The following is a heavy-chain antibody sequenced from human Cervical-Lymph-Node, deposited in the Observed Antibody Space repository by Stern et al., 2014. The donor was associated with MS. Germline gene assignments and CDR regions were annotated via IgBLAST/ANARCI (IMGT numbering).Heavy chain of an antibody. CDR2: IYWDDDK. CDR1: GFSVDTAGVG. V-gene: IGHV2-5*02. CDR3: AHSRVKYCRGGTCYSSLFDY. Sequence: ESGPTLVKPTQTVTLTCTLSGFSVDTAGVGVGWIRQPPGKALEWLALIYWDDDKLYSPSLKNRLTIIKDTSKNQVVLTMTNVDPVDTATYYCAHSRVKYCRGGTCYSSLFDYWGQGTLVTVSS. D-gene: IGHD2-15*01. J-gene: IGHJ4*02.